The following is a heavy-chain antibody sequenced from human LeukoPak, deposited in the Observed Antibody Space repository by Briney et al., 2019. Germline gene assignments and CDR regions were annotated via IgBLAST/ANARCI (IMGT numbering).Heavy chain of an antibody. V-gene: IGHV3-23*01. CDR1: GSSFATYG. J-gene: IGHJ3*01. CDR3: AKYYFTVVRGVGSDDGFAV. D-gene: IGHD3-10*01. Sequence: PGGSLRLSCAASGSSFATYGMSWVRQAPGKGLEWVSVVGDSADTTHYADSVKGRFFISRDNSKSTVHLQMNSLRAEVTAVYYCAKYYFTVVRGVGSDDGFAVWGQGTMVTVSS. CDR2: VGDSADTT.